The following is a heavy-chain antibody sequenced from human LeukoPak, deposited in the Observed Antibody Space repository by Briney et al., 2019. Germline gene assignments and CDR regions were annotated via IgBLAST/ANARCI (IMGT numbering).Heavy chain of an antibody. CDR1: GFTFDDYA. D-gene: IGHD3-22*01. J-gene: IGHJ3*02. Sequence: GRSLRLSCAASGFTFDDYAMHWVRQAPGKGLEWVSGISWNSGSIGYADSVKGRFTISRDNAKNSLYLQMNSLRAEDTAVYYCASYDSSDDAFDIWGQGTMVTVSS. CDR2: ISWNSGSI. V-gene: IGHV3-9*01. CDR3: ASYDSSDDAFDI.